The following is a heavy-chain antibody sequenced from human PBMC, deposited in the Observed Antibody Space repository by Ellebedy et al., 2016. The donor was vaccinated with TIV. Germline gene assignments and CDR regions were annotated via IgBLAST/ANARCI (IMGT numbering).Heavy chain of an antibody. CDR3: ARGRYGAGNYFVFDY. CDR1: GYTFSTTYG. J-gene: IGHJ4*02. D-gene: IGHD3-10*01. V-gene: IGHV1-18*01. CDR2: ISSYNGNT. Sequence: AASVKVSCKASGYTFSTTYGINWVRQAPGQGLEWVGWISSYNGNTNYAQKLQGRVTMTTDTSTSTAYMELRSLRYDDTAVYYCARGRYGAGNYFVFDYWGQGTLVAVSS.